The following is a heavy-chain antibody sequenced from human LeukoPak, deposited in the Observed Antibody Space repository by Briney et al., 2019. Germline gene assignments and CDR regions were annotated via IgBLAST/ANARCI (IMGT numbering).Heavy chain of an antibody. CDR3: ATGTNYYDSSGYLTHHLDY. Sequence: PSETLSLTCTVSGGSISSGTYYLSWIRQPAGKGLEWIGRIYTSGTTNYNPSLRSRVAISVDTSKNQFSLKLSSVTAADTAVYYCATGTNYYDSSGYLTHHLDYWGQGTLVTVSS. D-gene: IGHD3-22*01. CDR1: GGSISSGTYY. CDR2: IYTSGTT. V-gene: IGHV4-61*02. J-gene: IGHJ4*02.